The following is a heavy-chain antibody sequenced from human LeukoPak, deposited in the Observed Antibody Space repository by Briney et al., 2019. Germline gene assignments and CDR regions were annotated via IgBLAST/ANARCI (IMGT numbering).Heavy chain of an antibody. CDR1: GYSISSGYY. CDR3: ATIPIVVVPAAMGDYYYYYMDV. CDR2: IYHSGST. V-gene: IGHV4-38-2*01. D-gene: IGHD2-2*01. Sequence: KSSETLSLTCAVSGYSISSGYYWGWIRQPPGKGLEWIGSIYHSGSTYYNPSLKSRVTISVDTSKNQFSLKLSSVTAADTAVYYCATIPIVVVPAAMGDYYYYYMDVRGKGTTVTVSS. J-gene: IGHJ6*03.